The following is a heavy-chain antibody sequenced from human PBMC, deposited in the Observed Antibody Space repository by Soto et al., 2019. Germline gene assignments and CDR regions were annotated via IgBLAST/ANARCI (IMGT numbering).Heavy chain of an antibody. Sequence: GGSVRLSCAASGFTFSIYAMHWVLQAPCKGLEWVAVISYDGSNKYYADSVKGRFTISRDNSKNTLYLQMNSLRAEDTAVYYCARVATVTTPGDYWGQGTLVTVSS. D-gene: IGHD4-17*01. J-gene: IGHJ4*02. CDR3: ARVATVTTPGDY. CDR1: GFTFSIYA. CDR2: ISYDGSNK. V-gene: IGHV3-30-3*01.